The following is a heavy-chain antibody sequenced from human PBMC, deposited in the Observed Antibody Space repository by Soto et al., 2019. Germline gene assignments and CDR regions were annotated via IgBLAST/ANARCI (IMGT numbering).Heavy chain of an antibody. CDR1: GGTFSSYT. V-gene: IGHV1-69*02. CDR2: IIPILGIA. CDR3: ARLVTGSQFDY. Sequence: QVQLVQSGAEVQKPGSSVKVSCKASGGTFSSYTISWVRQAPGQGLEWMGRIIPILGIANYAQKFQGRVTITADKSTSTAYMELSSLRSEDTGVYYCARLVTGSQFDYWGQGTLVTVSS. J-gene: IGHJ4*02. D-gene: IGHD2-8*02.